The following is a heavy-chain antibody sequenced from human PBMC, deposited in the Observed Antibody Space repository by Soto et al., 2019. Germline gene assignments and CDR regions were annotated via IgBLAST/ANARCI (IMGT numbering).Heavy chain of an antibody. D-gene: IGHD2-2*01. V-gene: IGHV4-39*01. CDR2: IYYSGST. CDR1: GGSISSSSYY. Sequence: SETLSLTCTVSGGSISSSSYYWGWIRQPPGKGLEWIGSIYYSGSTYYNPSLKSRVTISVDTSKNQFSLKLSSVTAADTAVYYCARGLVVPAAMEITPFDPWGQGTLVTVSS. CDR3: ARGLVVPAAMEITPFDP. J-gene: IGHJ5*02.